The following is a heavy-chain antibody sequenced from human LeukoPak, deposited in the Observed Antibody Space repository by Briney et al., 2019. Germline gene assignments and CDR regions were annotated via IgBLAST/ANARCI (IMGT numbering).Heavy chain of an antibody. Sequence: SETLSLTCAVSTDSINTYYWSWIRQPPGKGLEWIGYTYYSGSTNYNPSLKSRVTISVDTSKNQFSLKLPSVTAADTAVYFCASGESRNYYYFDYWGHGILVTVSS. CDR2: TYYSGST. D-gene: IGHD3-10*01. J-gene: IGHJ4*01. CDR1: TDSINTYY. V-gene: IGHV4-59*01. CDR3: ASGESRNYYYFDY.